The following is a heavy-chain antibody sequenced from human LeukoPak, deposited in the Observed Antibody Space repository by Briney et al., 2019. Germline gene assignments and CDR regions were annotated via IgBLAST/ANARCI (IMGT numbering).Heavy chain of an antibody. CDR1: GFTFSSYE. V-gene: IGHV3-48*03. CDR2: IGSGGNTI. CDR3: VRDMIY. Sequence: GGSLRLSCAASGFTFSSYEMNWVRQAPGKGLEWVSYIGSGGNTIYYADSVKGRFTISRDNAKNSLYLQMNSLRAEDTAVYYCVRDMIYWGQGTLVTVSS. J-gene: IGHJ4*02. D-gene: IGHD3-16*01.